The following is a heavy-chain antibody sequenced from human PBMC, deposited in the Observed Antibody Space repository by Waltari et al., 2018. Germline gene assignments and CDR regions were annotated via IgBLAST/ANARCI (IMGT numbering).Heavy chain of an antibody. CDR3: ARDGGAVDGYNSPYYYHMDV. V-gene: IGHV1-46*01. CDR2: IKPSGEIT. J-gene: IGHJ6*03. D-gene: IGHD5-12*01. Sequence: QVQLAQSGAEVKKPGASVVVSCKASGYNFFDYDIHWVRQAPGQGLQWMGMIKPSGEITRYAQTFHVRLIMTRDTSAHTVSMELSSLRFEDTAVYYCARDGGAVDGYNSPYYYHMDVWGKGTTITISS. CDR1: GYNFFDYD.